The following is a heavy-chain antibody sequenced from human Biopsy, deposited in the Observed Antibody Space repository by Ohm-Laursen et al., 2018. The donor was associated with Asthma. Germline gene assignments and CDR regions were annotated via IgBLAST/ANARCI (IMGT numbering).Heavy chain of an antibody. Sequence: SLRLSCAASGFTFSDHYMDWVRQAPGKGLEWVGRTRNKANSYTTEYAASVKGRFTISRDDSKNSLYLQMNSLKTEDTAVYYCTTGIGYWGQGTLVTVSS. CDR3: TTGIGY. J-gene: IGHJ4*02. V-gene: IGHV3-72*01. CDR1: GFTFSDHY. CDR2: TRNKANSYTT.